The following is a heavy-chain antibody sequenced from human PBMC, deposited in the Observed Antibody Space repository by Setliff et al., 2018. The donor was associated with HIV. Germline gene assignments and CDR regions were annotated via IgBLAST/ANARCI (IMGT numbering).Heavy chain of an antibody. CDR1: GFTFSGSA. CDR2: IRSKANSYAT. V-gene: IGHV3-73*01. D-gene: IGHD3-22*01. CDR3: GGWKGDYYDSSGINGY. Sequence: GGSLRLSCAVSGFTFSGSAMHWVRQASGKGLEWVGRIRSKANSYATEYAASVKGRFTISRDDSKNTAYLQMNSLKTDDTAMYYCGGWKGDYYDSSGINGYWGQGTLVTVSS. J-gene: IGHJ4*02.